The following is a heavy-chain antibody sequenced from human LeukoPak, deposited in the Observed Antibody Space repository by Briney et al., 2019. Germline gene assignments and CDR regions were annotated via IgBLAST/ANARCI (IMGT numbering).Heavy chain of an antibody. J-gene: IGHJ4*02. D-gene: IGHD3-22*01. CDR3: ARVAYYYDSSGYHYYFDY. Sequence: SETLSLTCTVSGGSISSGGYYWSWIRQHPGKGLEWIGYIYYSGSTYYNPSLKSRVTISVDTSKNQFPLKLSSVTAADTAVYYCARVAYYYDSSGYHYYFDYWGQGTLVTVSS. CDR1: GGSISSGGYY. V-gene: IGHV4-31*03. CDR2: IYYSGST.